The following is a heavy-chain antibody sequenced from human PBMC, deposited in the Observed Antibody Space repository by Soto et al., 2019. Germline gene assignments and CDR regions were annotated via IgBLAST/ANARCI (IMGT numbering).Heavy chain of an antibody. D-gene: IGHD3-22*01. CDR1: GFNFSSYW. CDR2: INSDGSST. V-gene: IGHV3-74*01. Sequence: PAESLRLSCAASGFNFSSYWMHLVRQAPEKGLVWVSRINSDGSSTSYADSVKGRFTISRDNAKNTLYLQMNSLRAEDTAVYYCAREEYYDSSGYYYSVGSYYYYGMDVWGQGTTVTVSS. CDR3: AREEYYDSSGYYYSVGSYYYYGMDV. J-gene: IGHJ6*02.